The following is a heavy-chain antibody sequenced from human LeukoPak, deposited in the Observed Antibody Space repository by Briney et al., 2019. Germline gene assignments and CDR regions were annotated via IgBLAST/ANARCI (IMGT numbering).Heavy chain of an antibody. Sequence: PGGSLRLSCAASGFTFSSYAMSWVRQAPGKGLEWVSAISSSGSTIYYADSVKGRFTISRDNAKNSLYLQMNSLRAEDTAVYYCARASGASSWGILYYYYYYMDVWGKGTTVTVSS. CDR3: ARASGASSWGILYYYYYYMDV. CDR2: ISSSGSTI. J-gene: IGHJ6*03. CDR1: GFTFSSYA. V-gene: IGHV3-21*04. D-gene: IGHD6-13*01.